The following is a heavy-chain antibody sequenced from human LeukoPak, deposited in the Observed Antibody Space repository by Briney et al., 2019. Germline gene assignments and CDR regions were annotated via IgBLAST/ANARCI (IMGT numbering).Heavy chain of an antibody. CDR2: IYYSGST. J-gene: IGHJ5*02. Sequence: PSETLSLTCTVSGGSISTYYWSWLRQPPGKGLEWIGYIYYSGSTNYNPSLKSRVTISVDTSKNQFSLKLNFVTAADTAVYYCARDMAAAPYNWFDPWGQGTLVTVSS. D-gene: IGHD6-13*01. CDR1: GGSISTYY. V-gene: IGHV4-59*12. CDR3: ARDMAAAPYNWFDP.